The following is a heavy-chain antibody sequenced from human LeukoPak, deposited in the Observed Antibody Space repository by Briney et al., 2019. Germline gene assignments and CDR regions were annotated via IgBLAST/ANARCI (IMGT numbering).Heavy chain of an antibody. CDR3: ARGRNYGDYDAFDI. CDR1: VGTFSSYA. D-gene: IGHD4-17*01. J-gene: IGHJ3*02. V-gene: IGHV1-69*05. CDR2: IIPIFGTA. Sequence: SVKVSCKASVGTFSSYAISWVRQAPGQGLEWMGRIIPIFGTANYAQKFQGRVTITTDESTSTAYMELSSLRSEDTAVYYCARGRNYGDYDAFDIWGQGTMVTVSS.